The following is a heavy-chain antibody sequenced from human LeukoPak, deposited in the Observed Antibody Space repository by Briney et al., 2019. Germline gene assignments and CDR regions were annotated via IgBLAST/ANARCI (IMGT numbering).Heavy chain of an antibody. Sequence: GGSLRLCCAASGFTFSSYWMSWVRQAPGKGLEWVANIKQDGSEKYYVDSVKGRFTISRDNAKNSLYLQMNSLRAEDTAVYYCARDLSFYGGNGIAFDIWGQGTMVTVSS. CDR2: IKQDGSEK. CDR3: ARDLSFYGGNGIAFDI. V-gene: IGHV3-7*01. J-gene: IGHJ3*02. D-gene: IGHD4-23*01. CDR1: GFTFSSYW.